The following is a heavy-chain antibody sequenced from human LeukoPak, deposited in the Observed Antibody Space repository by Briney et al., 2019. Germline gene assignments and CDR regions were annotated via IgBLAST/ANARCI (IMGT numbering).Heavy chain of an antibody. J-gene: IGHJ4*02. CDR1: GGSFSGYY. CDR3: ARMQNSGSYYYFDY. V-gene: IGHV4-34*01. CDR2: INHSGST. D-gene: IGHD1-26*01. Sequence: SETLSLTCAVYGGSFSGYYWSWIRQPPGKGLEWIGEINHSGSTNYNPSLKSRVTISVDTSKNQFCLKLSSVTAADTAVYYCARMQNSGSYYYFDYWGQGTLVTVSS.